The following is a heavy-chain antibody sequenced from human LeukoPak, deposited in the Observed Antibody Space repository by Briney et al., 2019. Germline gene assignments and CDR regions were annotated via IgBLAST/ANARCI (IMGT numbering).Heavy chain of an antibody. CDR2: IYSGGST. D-gene: IGHD2-8*02. Sequence: PGGSLRLSCAASGFTFSSNYMSWVRQAPGKGLECVSVIYSGGSTYYADSVKGRFTISRDNSKNTLYLQMNSLRAEDTAVYFCARGWVVATGGFDMWGQGTMVTVSS. V-gene: IGHV3-53*01. J-gene: IGHJ3*02. CDR1: GFTFSSNY. CDR3: ARGWVVATGGFDM.